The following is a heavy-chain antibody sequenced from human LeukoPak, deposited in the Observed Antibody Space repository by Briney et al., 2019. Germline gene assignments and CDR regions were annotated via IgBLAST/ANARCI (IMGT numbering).Heavy chain of an antibody. CDR1: GFTVSSNY. J-gene: IGHJ3*02. CDR3: ARDRGFGERDDAFDI. Sequence: GGSLRLSCAASGFTVSSNYMSWVRQAPGKGLEWVSVIYSGGSTYYADSVKGRFTISRDNSKNTLYLQMNSLRAEDTAVYYCARDRGFGERDDAFDIWGQGTMVTVSS. V-gene: IGHV3-53*01. D-gene: IGHD3-10*01. CDR2: IYSGGST.